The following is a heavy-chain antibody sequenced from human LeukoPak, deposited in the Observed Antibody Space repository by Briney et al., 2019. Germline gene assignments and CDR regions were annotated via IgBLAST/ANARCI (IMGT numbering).Heavy chain of an antibody. D-gene: IGHD2-15*01. CDR3: ARGRSRVVAASLDY. CDR1: GFTFSSYG. V-gene: IGHV3-30*02. Sequence: GGSLRLSCAASGFTFSSYGLHWVRQAPGKGLEWVALIRYDGGNQYYADSVKGRFTISRDNAKNSLYLQMNSLRAEDTAVYYCARGRSRVVAASLDYWGQGTLVTVSS. CDR2: IRYDGGNQ. J-gene: IGHJ4*02.